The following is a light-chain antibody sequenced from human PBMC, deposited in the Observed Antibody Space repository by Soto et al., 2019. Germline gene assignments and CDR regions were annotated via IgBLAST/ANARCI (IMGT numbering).Light chain of an antibody. J-gene: IGKJ4*01. CDR3: QHYTNWPLT. CDR2: GAS. CDR1: HSVSSR. V-gene: IGKV3-15*01. Sequence: EIIMTQSPATLSVSPGERATLSCRASHSVSSRLAWYQQKPDQAPRLLIYGASTRATGLPARFSGSGSGTEVTLTISSLQSEDFAVYYCQHYTNWPLTFGGGTKVEI.